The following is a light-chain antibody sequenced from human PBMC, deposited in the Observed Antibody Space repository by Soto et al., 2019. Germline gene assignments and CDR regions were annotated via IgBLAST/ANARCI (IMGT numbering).Light chain of an antibody. J-gene: IGKJ4*01. CDR1: QSISSW. CDR3: QQYNSYLLT. CDR2: KAS. V-gene: IGKV1-5*03. Sequence: DIQMTQSPSTLSASVGDRVTITCRASQSISSWLAWYQQKPGKAPKLLIYKASSLESGVPSRFSGSGSGTEFTLTISSLHPDDFATYYCQQYNSYLLTFGGGTKVEI.